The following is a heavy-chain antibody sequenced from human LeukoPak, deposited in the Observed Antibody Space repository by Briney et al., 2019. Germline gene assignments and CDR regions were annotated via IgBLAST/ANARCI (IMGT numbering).Heavy chain of an antibody. CDR3: AKDGQGSYFDY. CDR1: GFTFSSYT. CDR2: ISTSSSYI. Sequence: GGSLRLSCAASGFTFSSYTMNWVRQAPGKGLEWVSFISTSSSYIYYADSVKGRFTISRDNAKNSLFLQMNSLGAEDTAVYYCAKDGQGSYFDYWGQGTLVTVSS. J-gene: IGHJ4*02. V-gene: IGHV3-21*01.